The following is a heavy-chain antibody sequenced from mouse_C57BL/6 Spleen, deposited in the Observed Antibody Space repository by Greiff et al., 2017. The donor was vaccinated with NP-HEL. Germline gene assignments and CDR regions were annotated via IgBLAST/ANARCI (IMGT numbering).Heavy chain of an antibody. V-gene: IGHV3-6*01. CDR3: ARERTRGFAY. CDR2: ISYDGSN. D-gene: IGHD3-3*01. CDR1: GYSITSGYY. Sequence: EVKLQESGPGLVKPSQSLSLTCSVTGYSITSGYYWNWIRQFPGNKLEWMGYISYDGSNNYNPSLKNRISITRDTSKNQFFLKLNSVTTEDTATYYCARERTRGFAYWGQGTLVTVSA. J-gene: IGHJ3*01.